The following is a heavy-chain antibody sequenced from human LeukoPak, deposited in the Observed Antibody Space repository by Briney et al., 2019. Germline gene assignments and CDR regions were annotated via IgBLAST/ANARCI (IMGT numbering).Heavy chain of an antibody. CDR2: IYYSGTT. V-gene: IGHV4-39*01. D-gene: IGHD1-14*01. CDR3: ASPRIGGPGIDF. Sequence: SETLSLTCSVSGGSIRSSSFYWGWIRQPPGKGLEWLGNIYYSGTTYSNPSLRSRVTISVDTSKSQFSLRLRSVSAEDTAVYYCASPRIGGPGIDFWGLGTLVTVSS. CDR1: GGSIRSSSFY. J-gene: IGHJ4*02.